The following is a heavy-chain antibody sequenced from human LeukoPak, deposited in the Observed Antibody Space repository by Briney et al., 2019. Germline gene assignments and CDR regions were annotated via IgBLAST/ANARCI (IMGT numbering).Heavy chain of an antibody. V-gene: IGHV1-46*01. CDR1: GYTFTSYY. D-gene: IGHD6-19*01. CDR3: ARAAAVAGYDY. CDR2: INPSGGST. Sequence: ASVKVSCKASGYTFTSYYMHWVRQAPGQGLEWMGVINPSGGSTSYAQKFQGRVTMTRDTSTSTVYMELSSLRSEDTAVYYCARAAAVAGYDYWGQGTLVTVSS. J-gene: IGHJ4*02.